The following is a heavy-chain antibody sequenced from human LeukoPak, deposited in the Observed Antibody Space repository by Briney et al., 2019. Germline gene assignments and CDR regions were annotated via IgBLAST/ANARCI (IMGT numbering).Heavy chain of an antibody. J-gene: IGHJ3*02. CDR1: GGSISSYH. Sequence: SETLSLTCTVSGGSISSYHWSWVRQPPGKGLECIGYIYSSGSTNYNPSLKSRVTISVDTSKNQFSLKLSSVTAADTAVYYCARARNYYDSSGFYYEGDAFDIWGQGTMVTVSS. V-gene: IGHV4-59*01. D-gene: IGHD3-22*01. CDR3: ARARNYYDSSGFYYEGDAFDI. CDR2: IYSSGST.